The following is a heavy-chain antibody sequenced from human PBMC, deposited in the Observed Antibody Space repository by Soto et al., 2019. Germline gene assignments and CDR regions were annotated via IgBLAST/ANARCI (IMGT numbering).Heavy chain of an antibody. Sequence: EVQLVESGGGLVQPGGSLKLSCAASGFTFSDSTVHWVRQASGKGLEWVGGIRSKADSYATAYAASVKGRFTISRYDSPDTAYLQMSSLKEEDRVVYYCTGPQLETWGQGTLVTVSS. D-gene: IGHD6-13*01. CDR2: IRSKADSYAT. J-gene: IGHJ5*02. CDR3: TGPQLET. V-gene: IGHV3-73*01. CDR1: GFTFSDST.